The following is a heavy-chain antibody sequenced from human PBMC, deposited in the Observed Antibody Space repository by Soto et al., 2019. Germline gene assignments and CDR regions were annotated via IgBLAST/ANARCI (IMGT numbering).Heavy chain of an antibody. V-gene: IGHV3-73*02. CDR2: IRDKANHYAT. CDR3: TRPPSGSYGDAFDY. CDR1: GFSFSDSA. Sequence: EVHLEESGGGLVEPGGSLKLSCKVSGFSFSDSAMHWVRQASGKGLEWVGHIRDKANHYATAYAASVKGRFVISRDDSQNTANLQMSSLKADDTAVYYCTRPPSGSYGDAFDYWGQGTLVTVSS. D-gene: IGHD1-26*01. J-gene: IGHJ4*02.